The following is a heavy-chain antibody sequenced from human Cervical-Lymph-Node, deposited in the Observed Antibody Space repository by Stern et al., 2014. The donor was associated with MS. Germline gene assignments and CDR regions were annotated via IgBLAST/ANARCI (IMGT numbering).Heavy chain of an antibody. V-gene: IGHV4-59*12. CDR2: LYDSGDS. D-gene: IGHD2-2*01. CDR3: ARGDTRSSYFALDV. CDR1: GDSINNYY. Sequence: VQLVESGPGVLKPSETLSLTCTVSGDSINNYYLSWIRQAPGKGLEWISLLYDSGDSISNPSLESRVASSVDMSKNQVSLTLTSVTAADTAIYYCARGDTRSSYFALDVWGQGTTVTVSS. J-gene: IGHJ6*02.